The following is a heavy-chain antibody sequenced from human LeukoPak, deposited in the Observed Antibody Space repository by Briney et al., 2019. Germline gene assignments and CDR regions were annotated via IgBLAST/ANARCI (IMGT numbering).Heavy chain of an antibody. J-gene: IGHJ4*02. V-gene: IGHV1-2*02. Sequence: GASVKVSCKASGYTFTGFYMHWVRQAPGQGLEWMGWINPNSGGTNYAQKFQGRVTMTRDTSISTAYMELSRLRSDDTAVYYCARVAPSAAAGPIFDYWGQGTLVTVSS. CDR3: ARVAPSAAAGPIFDY. D-gene: IGHD6-13*01. CDR1: GYTFTGFY. CDR2: INPNSGGT.